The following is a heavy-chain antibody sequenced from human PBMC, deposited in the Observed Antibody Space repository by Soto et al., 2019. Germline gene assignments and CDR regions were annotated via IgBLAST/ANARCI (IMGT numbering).Heavy chain of an antibody. Sequence: GGSLRLSCAASGFTFSDYYMSWIRQAPGKGLEWVSYISTSSSYTNYADSVKGRFTISRDNAKNSLYLQMNSLRAEDTAVYYCARDSVYYGDYELNYFDYWGQGTLVTVSS. V-gene: IGHV3-11*05. CDR1: GFTFSDYY. CDR2: ISTSSSYT. CDR3: ARDSVYYGDYELNYFDY. D-gene: IGHD4-17*01. J-gene: IGHJ4*02.